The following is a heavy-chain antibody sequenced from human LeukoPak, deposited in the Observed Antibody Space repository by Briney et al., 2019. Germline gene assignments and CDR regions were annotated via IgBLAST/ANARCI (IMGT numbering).Heavy chain of an antibody. CDR2: IRYDGSNK. J-gene: IGHJ3*02. Sequence: GGSLRRSCAASGFTFSSYGMHWVRQAPGKGLEWVAFIRYDGSNKYYADSVKGRFTISRDNSKNTLYLQMNSLRAEDTAVYYCAKIGLYDSSGYYYRPIGAFDIWGQGTMVTVSS. V-gene: IGHV3-30*02. CDR1: GFTFSSYG. CDR3: AKIGLYDSSGYYYRPIGAFDI. D-gene: IGHD3-22*01.